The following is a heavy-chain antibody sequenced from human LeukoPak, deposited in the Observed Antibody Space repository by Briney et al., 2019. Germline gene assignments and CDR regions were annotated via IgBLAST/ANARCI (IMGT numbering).Heavy chain of an antibody. D-gene: IGHD3-16*01. Sequence: GGSLRLSXAASGFTFENYGLSWVRQAPGKGLEWVSGINWNGGSTGYADSVKGRFTISRDNAKNSLHLQMNSLRDEDTAFYSCAGGGGGACLGGQGTLVTVSS. J-gene: IGHJ4*01. CDR2: INWNGGST. V-gene: IGHV3-20*04. CDR3: AGGGGGACL. CDR1: GFTFENYG.